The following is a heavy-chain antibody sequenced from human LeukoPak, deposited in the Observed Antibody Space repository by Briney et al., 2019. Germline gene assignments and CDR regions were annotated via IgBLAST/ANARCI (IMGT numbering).Heavy chain of an antibody. V-gene: IGHV3-23*01. CDR2: ISGSGGST. CDR1: GFTFSSYA. CDR3: AHISSSWPDY. D-gene: IGHD6-13*01. Sequence: PGGSLRLSCAASGFTFSSYAMSWVRQAPGKGLEWVSAISGSGGSTYYAGSVKGRFTISRDNSKNTLYLQMNSLRAEDTAVYYCAHISSSWPDYWGQGTLVTVSS. J-gene: IGHJ4*02.